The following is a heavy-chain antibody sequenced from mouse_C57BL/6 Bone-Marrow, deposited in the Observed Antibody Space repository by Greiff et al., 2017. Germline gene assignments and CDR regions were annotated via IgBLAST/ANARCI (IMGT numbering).Heavy chain of an antibody. CDR3: ARFHYGTWGAMDY. CDR2: INPNNGGT. J-gene: IGHJ4*01. D-gene: IGHD2-1*01. CDR1: GYTFTDYN. Sequence: EVQLQESGPELVKPGASVKIPCKASGYTFTDYNMDWVKQSHGKSLEWIGDINPNNGGTIYNQKFKGKATLTVDKSSSTAYMELRSLTSEDTAVYYCARFHYGTWGAMDYWGQGTSVTVSS. V-gene: IGHV1-18*01.